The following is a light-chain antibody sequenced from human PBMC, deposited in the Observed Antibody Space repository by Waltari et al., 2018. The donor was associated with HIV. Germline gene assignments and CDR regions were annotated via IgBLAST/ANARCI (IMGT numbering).Light chain of an antibody. CDR2: GAS. J-gene: IGKJ1*01. V-gene: IGKV3-20*01. Sequence: EIVLTQSPGTLSLSPGQRATLPCRASQSLSSNFLAWYQQKPGQAPRLLIYGASTRATGIPDKFSGIGSGTDFTLTISRLEPEDFAVYYCQQYDTSPVTFGQGTKVEIK. CDR3: QQYDTSPVT. CDR1: QSLSSNF.